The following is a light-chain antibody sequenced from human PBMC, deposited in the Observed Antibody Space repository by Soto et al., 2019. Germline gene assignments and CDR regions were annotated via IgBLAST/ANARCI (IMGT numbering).Light chain of an antibody. Sequence: QSALTQPASVSGSPGQSITISCTGTGSDVGGYNYVSWYQQHPGKAPKVMIYDVSKRPSGISNRFSGSKSGNTASLTISGLQIEDAADYYCSSYTSGSTRVVFGGGTKLTVL. CDR2: DVS. CDR3: SSYTSGSTRVV. J-gene: IGLJ2*01. CDR1: GSDVGGYNY. V-gene: IGLV2-14*03.